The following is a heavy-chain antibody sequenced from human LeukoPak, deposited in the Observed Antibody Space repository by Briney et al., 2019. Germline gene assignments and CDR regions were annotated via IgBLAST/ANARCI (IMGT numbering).Heavy chain of an antibody. J-gene: IGHJ3*02. D-gene: IGHD3-16*01. Sequence: SETLSLTCTVSGGSISSYYWSWIRQPPGKGLEWIGYIYYSGSTNYNPSLKSRVTISVDTSKNQFSLKLSSVTAADTAVYYCARVGATDAFDIWGQGTMVTVSS. CDR3: ARVGATDAFDI. V-gene: IGHV4-59*01. CDR1: GGSISSYY. CDR2: IYYSGST.